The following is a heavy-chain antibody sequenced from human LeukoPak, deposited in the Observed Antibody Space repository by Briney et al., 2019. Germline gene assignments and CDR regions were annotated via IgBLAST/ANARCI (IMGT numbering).Heavy chain of an antibody. CDR2: INQDGSGK. CDR3: AKARLRWLQFSDYFDY. Sequence: PGGSLRLSCAASGFTFSSYWMSWVRQAPGKGLEWVANINQDGSGKYYVDSVKGRFTISRDNAKNALYLQMNSLRAEDTAVYYCAKARLRWLQFSDYFDYWGQGTLVTVSS. D-gene: IGHD5-24*01. CDR1: GFTFSSYW. V-gene: IGHV3-7*01. J-gene: IGHJ4*02.